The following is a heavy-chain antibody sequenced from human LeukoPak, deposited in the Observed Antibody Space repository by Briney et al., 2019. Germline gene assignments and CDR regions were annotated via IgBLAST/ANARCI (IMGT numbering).Heavy chain of an antibody. CDR2: ISIDGSRQ. CDR3: AREQGDSGWSGFDY. V-gene: IGHV3-30*15. Sequence: PGGSLRLSCAPSIGFTLRNYAIHWVRQAPGKGLEWVAVISIDGSRQHYADFLVGRFTISRDNSKNTVSLQMSSLRTEDTAVYFCAREQGDSGWSGFDYWGQGTLVTVSS. D-gene: IGHD6-19*01. J-gene: IGHJ4*02. CDR1: GFTLRNYA.